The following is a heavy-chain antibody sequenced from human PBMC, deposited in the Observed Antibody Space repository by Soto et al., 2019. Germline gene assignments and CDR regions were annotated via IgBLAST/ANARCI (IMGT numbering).Heavy chain of an antibody. Sequence: SETLSLTCAVYGGSFSGYYWSWIRQPPGKGLEWIGEINHSGSTNYNPSLKSRVTISVDTSKNQFSLKLSSVTAADTAVYYCARGYSLLWFGELNWFDPWGQGTLVTVSS. J-gene: IGHJ5*02. V-gene: IGHV4-34*01. CDR3: ARGYSLLWFGELNWFDP. D-gene: IGHD3-10*01. CDR2: INHSGST. CDR1: GGSFSGYY.